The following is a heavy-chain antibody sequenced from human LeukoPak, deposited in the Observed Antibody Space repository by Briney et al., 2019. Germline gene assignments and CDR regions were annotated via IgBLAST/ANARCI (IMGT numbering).Heavy chain of an antibody. CDR2: IGSGGYT. Sequence: GGSLRLSCIASGFTLSNYDMSWVRQTPGKGLEYVSSIGSGGYTFYAGSVKGRFSISRDISQNTVYLQMNSLRAEDTAMYFCAKKLPGASYYFDFWGQGTLVTVSS. J-gene: IGHJ4*02. CDR3: AKKLPGASYYFDF. V-gene: IGHV3-23*01. D-gene: IGHD7-27*01. CDR1: GFTLSNYD.